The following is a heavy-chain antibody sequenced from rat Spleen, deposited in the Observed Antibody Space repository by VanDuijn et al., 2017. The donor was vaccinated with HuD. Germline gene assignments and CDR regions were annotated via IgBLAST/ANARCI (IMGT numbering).Heavy chain of an antibody. CDR3: ARADYGYNYWYFDF. Sequence: EMQLVESGGGLAQPGRSLKLSCAASGFTFSSYDMAWVRQAPTKGLEWVASISPRGVRTYYRDSVKGRFTVSRDNAESTLFMQMDSLRSEDTATYYCARADYGYNYWYFDFWGPGTMVTVSS. CDR2: ISPRGVRT. V-gene: IGHV5-25*01. CDR1: GFTFSSYD. J-gene: IGHJ1*01. D-gene: IGHD1-9*01.